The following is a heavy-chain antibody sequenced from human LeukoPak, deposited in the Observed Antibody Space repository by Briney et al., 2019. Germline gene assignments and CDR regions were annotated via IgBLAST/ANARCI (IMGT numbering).Heavy chain of an antibody. Sequence: PGRSLRLSCAASGFTFDDYAMHWVRQAPGKGLEWVSAISGSDGSTYYADSVKGRFNMSRDTSKNTLYLQMNSLRAEDTAVYYCAKGSSSGWYGYLDYWGQGTLVTVSS. CDR2: ISGSDGST. D-gene: IGHD6-19*01. J-gene: IGHJ4*02. CDR1: GFTFDDYA. V-gene: IGHV3-23*01. CDR3: AKGSSSGWYGYLDY.